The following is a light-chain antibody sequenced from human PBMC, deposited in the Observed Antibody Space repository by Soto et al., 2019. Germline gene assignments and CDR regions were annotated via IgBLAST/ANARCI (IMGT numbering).Light chain of an antibody. V-gene: IGLV2-14*01. CDR1: SSDVGGYNY. CDR3: SSYTNNRTMV. CDR2: EVS. J-gene: IGLJ2*01. Sequence: QSALSQPASVSGSPGQSITISCTGTSSDVGGYNYVSWYQQHPGKAPKLMIYEVSDRPSGVSNRFSGSKSGNTASLTISGLQAEDEADYYCSSYTNNRTMVFGGGTQLTVL.